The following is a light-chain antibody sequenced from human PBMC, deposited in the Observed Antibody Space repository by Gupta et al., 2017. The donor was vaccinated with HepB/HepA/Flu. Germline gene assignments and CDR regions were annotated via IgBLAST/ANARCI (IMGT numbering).Light chain of an antibody. J-gene: IGLJ1*01. V-gene: IGLV2-8*01. CDR2: DVI. CDR3: NSYSDKNIRV. Sequence: SALTQPPSASVSPGQSVTISCTGTSSDVGDYNYVSWYQQHPGKAPKLIIYDVIKRPSGVPDRFSGSKAGNTASLTVSGHQAEDEDDYYCNSYSDKNIRVFGTGTKVTVL. CDR1: SSDVGDYNY.